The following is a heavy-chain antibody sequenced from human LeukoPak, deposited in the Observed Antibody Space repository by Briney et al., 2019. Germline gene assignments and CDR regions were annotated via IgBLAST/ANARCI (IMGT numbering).Heavy chain of an antibody. CDR3: ARGWGIAAAGQTDY. V-gene: IGHV1-8*01. D-gene: IGHD6-13*01. CDR2: MNLNSGNT. J-gene: IGHJ4*02. Sequence: ASVKVSCKASGYTFTSYDINWVRQATGQGLEWMGWMNLNSGNTGYAQKFQGRVTMTRNTSISTAYMELSSLRSEDTAVYYCARGWGIAAAGQTDYWGQGTLVTVSS. CDR1: GYTFTSYD.